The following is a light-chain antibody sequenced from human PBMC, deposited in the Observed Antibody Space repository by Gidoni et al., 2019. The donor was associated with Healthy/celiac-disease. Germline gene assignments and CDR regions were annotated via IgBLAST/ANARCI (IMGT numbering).Light chain of an antibody. J-gene: IGKJ2*03. CDR2: AAS. Sequence: DSKMTQSPSSLSASVGDRVTLTCRASQSISSYLNWYQQKPGKAPKLLIYAASSLQRGVPARFSGSGSGTDFTLTISSLQPADFATYYCQQSYSTPPSFGQXTKLELK. CDR3: QQSYSTPPS. V-gene: IGKV1-39*01. CDR1: QSISSY.